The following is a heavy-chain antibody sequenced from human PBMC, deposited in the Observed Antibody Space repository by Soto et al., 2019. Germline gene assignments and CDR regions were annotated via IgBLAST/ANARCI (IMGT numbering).Heavy chain of an antibody. J-gene: IGHJ6*02. CDR3: ATSVGIAPTGEDGMDV. V-gene: IGHV1-69*13. CDR1: GGTFSIYG. CDR2: IIPILTTP. Sequence: SVKVSCKASGGTFSIYGFSWVRQAPGQGPERIGGIIPILTTPNYAQKFQGRVTIVADESTTTVYMELSSLKFEDTAVYYCATSVGIAPTGEDGMDVWGQGTSVTVSS. D-gene: IGHD2-8*02.